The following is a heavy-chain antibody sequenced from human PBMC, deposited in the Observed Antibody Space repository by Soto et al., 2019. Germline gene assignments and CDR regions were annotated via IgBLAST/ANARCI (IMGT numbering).Heavy chain of an antibody. CDR3: ARGKNAVVTVTNRAFDI. J-gene: IGHJ3*02. V-gene: IGHV4-34*01. D-gene: IGHD2-21*02. CDR1: SGSLSGFS. Sequence: SETLSLTFAVYSGSLSGFSWSWIRQTPGQGLEWVGEIKDNGQPNYNPSLKSRVTISIAMSDNRFSLKLTSLTAADTGVYYCARGKNAVVTVTNRAFDIWGRGRMVTVSS. CDR2: IKDNGQP.